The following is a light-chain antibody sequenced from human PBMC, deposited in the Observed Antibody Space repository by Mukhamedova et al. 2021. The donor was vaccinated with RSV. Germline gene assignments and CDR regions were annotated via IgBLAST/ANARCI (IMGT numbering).Light chain of an antibody. CDR2: DAS. J-gene: IGKJ5*01. V-gene: IGKV3-11*01. CDR1: QSVSSY. CDR3: QQRSNWVT. Sequence: GERATLSCRASQSVSSYLAWYQQKPGQAPRLLIYDASNRATGIPARFSGSGSGTDFTLTISSLKPEDFAVYYCQQRSNWVTFGQGT.